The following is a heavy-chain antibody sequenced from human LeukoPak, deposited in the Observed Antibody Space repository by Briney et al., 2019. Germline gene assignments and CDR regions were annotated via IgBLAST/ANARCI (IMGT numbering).Heavy chain of an antibody. CDR2: IYPGDSDT. Sequence: GESLEISCKGSGYSFTSYWIGWVRQMPGKGLEWMGIIYPGDSDTRYSPSFQGQVTISADKSISTAYLQWSSLKASDTAMYYCARFHSSVVAATGFDYWGQGTLVTVSS. CDR3: ARFHSSVVAATGFDY. D-gene: IGHD2-15*01. J-gene: IGHJ4*02. CDR1: GYSFTSYW. V-gene: IGHV5-51*01.